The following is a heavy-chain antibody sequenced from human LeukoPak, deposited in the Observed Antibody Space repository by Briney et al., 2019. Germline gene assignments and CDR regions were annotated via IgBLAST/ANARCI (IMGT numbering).Heavy chain of an antibody. J-gene: IGHJ3*02. CDR2: INQDGSEK. Sequence: PGGSLRLSCGASGFTFDDYWMSWVRQAPGQGLEWVAQINQDGSEKYYLDSAKGRFTISRDNSKNTLYLQMNSLRAEDTAVYYCARDHSSGWYSAFDIWGQGTMVTVSS. CDR3: ARDHSSGWYSAFDI. CDR1: GFTFDDYW. D-gene: IGHD6-19*01. V-gene: IGHV3-7*01.